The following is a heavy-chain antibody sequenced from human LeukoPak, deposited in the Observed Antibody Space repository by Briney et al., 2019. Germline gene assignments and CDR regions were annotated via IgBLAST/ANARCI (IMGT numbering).Heavy chain of an antibody. CDR2: LYHSGST. J-gene: IGHJ4*02. CDR1: GGSISSYY. CDR3: ARVTYSIFDY. D-gene: IGHD2-21*01. V-gene: IGHV4-38-2*02. Sequence: SETLSLTCTVSGGSISSYYWGWVRQPPGTGLEWIANLYHSGSTYYNPSLKSRVTISVDTSKNQFSLKLSSVTAADTAVYYCARVTYSIFDYWGQGTLVTVSS.